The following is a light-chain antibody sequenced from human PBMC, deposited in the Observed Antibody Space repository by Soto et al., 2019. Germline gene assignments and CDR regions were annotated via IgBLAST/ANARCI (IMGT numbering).Light chain of an antibody. V-gene: IGLV1-40*01. CDR1: GSNIGAGYD. Sequence: QSVLTQPPSVSGAPGQRVTISCTGSGSNIGAGYDVHWYQHRPGTAPKLLVFGDSHRPSGGPDRFSGSKSGTSASLAITGLQAEDEGDYYCQSYDSTLDARYVFGTGTKLTVL. CDR3: QSYDSTLDARYV. CDR2: GDS. J-gene: IGLJ1*01.